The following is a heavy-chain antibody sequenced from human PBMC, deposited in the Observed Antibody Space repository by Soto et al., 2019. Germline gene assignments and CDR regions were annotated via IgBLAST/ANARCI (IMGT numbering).Heavy chain of an antibody. CDR1: GYIFTDDY. J-gene: IGHJ6*02. CDR3: ARAQQLAYYGMDV. V-gene: IGHV1-2*02. D-gene: IGHD6-13*01. Sequence: ASVKVSCKASGYIFTDDYIHLVRQAPGQGLEWMGWINPISGDTDYAQKFQGRVIMTRDTSILTAYMELSRLRSDDTAVYYCARAQQLAYYGMDVWGQGTTVTVSS. CDR2: INPISGDT.